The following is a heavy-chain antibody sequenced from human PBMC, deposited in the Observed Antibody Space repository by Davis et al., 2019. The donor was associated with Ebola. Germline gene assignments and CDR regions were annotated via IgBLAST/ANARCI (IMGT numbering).Heavy chain of an antibody. CDR1: GGSISSYY. D-gene: IGHD2/OR15-2a*01. CDR2: VYDSETT. Sequence: SETLSLTCPVSGGSISSYYWSWIRQPPGKGLEWVGDVYDSETTNYNPSLNSRVTMSVDTTNNQFFLKLSSVTAADTAVYYCARGIRDGAGDWFDPWGQGTLVTVSS. V-gene: IGHV4-59*01. J-gene: IGHJ5*02. CDR3: ARGIRDGAGDWFDP.